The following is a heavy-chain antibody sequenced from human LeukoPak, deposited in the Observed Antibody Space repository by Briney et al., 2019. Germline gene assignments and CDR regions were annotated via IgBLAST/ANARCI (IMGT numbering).Heavy chain of an antibody. V-gene: IGHV4-39*01. Sequence: SETLSLTCTVSGGSASSGSYYWSWIRQPPGKGLEWIGYIYYSGSTYYNPSLKSRVTISVDTSKNQFSLKLSSVTAADTAVYYCARNYDFWSGYNNWFDPWGQGTLVTVSS. CDR1: GGSASSGSYY. CDR2: IYYSGST. CDR3: ARNYDFWSGYNNWFDP. J-gene: IGHJ5*02. D-gene: IGHD3-3*01.